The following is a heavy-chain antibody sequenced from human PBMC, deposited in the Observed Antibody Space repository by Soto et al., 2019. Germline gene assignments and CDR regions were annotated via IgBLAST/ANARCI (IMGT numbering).Heavy chain of an antibody. Sequence: QVQLVQSGAEVKRPGSSVKVSCKASGDTFSFYSINWVRQAPGLGLEWMGRVNPILSMSNYAQRFQGRVIMTTDKSTIIAYTELSGLRSEDPAMYYGATINGSEYRAFASWGKGALVTVSS. CDR3: ATINGSEYRAFAS. CDR1: GDTFSFYS. V-gene: IGHV1-69*04. D-gene: IGHD3-10*01. J-gene: IGHJ4*02. CDR2: VNPILSMS.